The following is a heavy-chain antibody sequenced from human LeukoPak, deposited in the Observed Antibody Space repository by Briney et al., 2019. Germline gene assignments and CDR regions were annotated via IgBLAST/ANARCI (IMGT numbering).Heavy chain of an antibody. V-gene: IGHV3-30*02. Sequence: PGGSLRLSCATSGFTFSIYGMRWVRQFPGKGLEWVAFIGIDGSDEEYVDSVKGRFTISRDNSKNTLYLQMKSLRLEDTAMYYCTKDTGEGDFWGQGTLVTVSS. D-gene: IGHD2-21*01. J-gene: IGHJ4*02. CDR2: IGIDGSDE. CDR3: TKDTGEGDF. CDR1: GFTFSIYG.